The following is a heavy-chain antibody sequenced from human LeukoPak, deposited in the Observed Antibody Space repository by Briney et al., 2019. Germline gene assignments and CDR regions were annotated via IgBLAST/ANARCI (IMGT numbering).Heavy chain of an antibody. CDR1: GYSISSGYY. J-gene: IGHJ4*02. Sequence: PSETLSLTCAVSGYSISSGYYWGWIRQPPGKGLEWIGEINHSGSTNYNPSLKSRVTISVDTSKNQFSLKLSSVTAADAAVYYCARGRGDSSSRRRFDYWGQGTLVTVSS. D-gene: IGHD6-13*01. CDR3: ARGRGDSSSRRRFDY. CDR2: INHSGST. V-gene: IGHV4-38-2*01.